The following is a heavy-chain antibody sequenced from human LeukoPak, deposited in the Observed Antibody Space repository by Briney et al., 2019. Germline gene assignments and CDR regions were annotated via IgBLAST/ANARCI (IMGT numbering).Heavy chain of an antibody. CDR3: TSVVGATFDY. CDR1: GFTFSAST. V-gene: IGHV3-73*01. J-gene: IGHJ4*02. CDR2: IRSKANNYAT. Sequence: GGSLRLSCAASGFTFSASTMHWVRHASGKGLEWVGRIRSKANNYATAYAASVQGRFTISRDDSKNTAYLQMNSLKTEDTALYYCTSVVGATFDYWGQGTLVTVSS. D-gene: IGHD1-26*01.